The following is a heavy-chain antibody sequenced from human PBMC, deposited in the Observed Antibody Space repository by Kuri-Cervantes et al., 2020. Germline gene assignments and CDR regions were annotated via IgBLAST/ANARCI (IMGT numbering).Heavy chain of an antibody. CDR3: ASPGIKDYYYYGMDV. D-gene: IGHD1-14*01. CDR1: GYSFTTYW. CDR2: INPGDSNT. J-gene: IGHJ6*02. Sequence: GGSLRLSCKGSGYSFTTYWIGWVRQMPGKGLEWMGIINPGDSNTKYSPSFQGQVTISADKSISTAYLQWSSLKASDTAMYYCASPGIKDYYYYGMDVWGQGTTVTVSS. V-gene: IGHV5-51*01.